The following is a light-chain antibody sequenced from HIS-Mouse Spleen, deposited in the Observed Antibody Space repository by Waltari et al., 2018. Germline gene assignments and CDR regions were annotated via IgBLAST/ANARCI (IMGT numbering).Light chain of an antibody. CDR2: EGS. V-gene: IGLV2-23*03. CDR3: CSYAGSSTFEV. CDR1: SSDVGSYNL. J-gene: IGLJ2*01. Sequence: QSALTQPASVSGSPGQSITISCTGTSSDVGSYNLVSWYQQHPGKAPKLMIYEGSKGPSEVSNPFSGSKSGNTASLTISGLQAEDEADYYCCSYAGSSTFEVFGGGTKLTVL.